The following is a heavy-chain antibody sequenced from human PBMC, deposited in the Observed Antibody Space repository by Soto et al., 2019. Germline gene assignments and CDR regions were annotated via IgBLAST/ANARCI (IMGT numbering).Heavy chain of an antibody. V-gene: IGHV3-23*01. CDR2: ISGSGGST. CDR3: AKVSTMVRGVISPNWFDP. Sequence: GGSLRLSCAASGFTFSSYAMSWVRQAPGKGLEWVSAISGSGGSTYYADSVKGRFTISRDNSKNTLYLQTNSLRAEDTAVYYCAKVSTMVRGVISPNWFDPWGQGTLVTVSS. CDR1: GFTFSSYA. D-gene: IGHD3-10*01. J-gene: IGHJ5*02.